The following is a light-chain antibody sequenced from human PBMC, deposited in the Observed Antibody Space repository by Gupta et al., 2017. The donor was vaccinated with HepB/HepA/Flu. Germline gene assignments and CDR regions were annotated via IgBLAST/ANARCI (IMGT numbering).Light chain of an antibody. CDR3: QQTNTFPLT. V-gene: IGKV1D-12*01. CDR1: QGINRW. J-gene: IGKJ4*01. CDR2: STS. Sequence: VQMTQSQSSLSASVGARVIITCRASQGINRWLAWYQQKSGQAPKLLVYSTSSLQSGVPSRFSASGSGTEFTLTINDLQPEDLATYYCQQTNTFPLTFGGGTKVQI.